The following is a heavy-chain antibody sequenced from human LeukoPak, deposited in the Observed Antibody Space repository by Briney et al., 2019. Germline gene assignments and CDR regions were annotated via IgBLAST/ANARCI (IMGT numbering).Heavy chain of an antibody. CDR1: GYTFTSHY. V-gene: IGHV1-46*01. CDR2: INPSGGGT. CDR3: ARDREAAAGSLPDY. D-gene: IGHD6-13*01. J-gene: IGHJ4*02. Sequence: ASVKVSCKASGYTFTSHYMHWVRQAPGQGLEWMGIINPSGGGTRYAQKFQGRVTMTRDTPTSTVYMELSSLRSEDTAAYYCARDREAAAGSLPDYWGQGTLVIVSP.